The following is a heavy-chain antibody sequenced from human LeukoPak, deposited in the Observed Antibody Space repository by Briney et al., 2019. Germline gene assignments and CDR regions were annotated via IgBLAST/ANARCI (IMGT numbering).Heavy chain of an antibody. CDR2: IKQDGSEK. V-gene: IGHV3-7*01. J-gene: IGHJ4*02. CDR3: ARVVDSSGWHFQQ. D-gene: IGHD6-19*01. Sequence: GGSLRLSCAASGFTFSSYWMSWVRQAPGKGLEWVANIKQDGSEKYYVDSVKGRFTISRDNAKNSLYLQMNSLRAEDTAVYYCARVVDSSGWHFQQWGQGTLVTVSS. CDR1: GFTFSSYW.